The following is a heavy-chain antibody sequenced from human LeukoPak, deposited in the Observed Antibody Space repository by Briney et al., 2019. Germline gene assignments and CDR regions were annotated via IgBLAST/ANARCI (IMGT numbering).Heavy chain of an antibody. Sequence: SETLSLTCTVSGGSISSSSYYWGWIRQPPGKGLEWIGSIYYSGSTYYNPSLKSRVTISVDTSKNQFSLKLSSVTAADTAVYYCARGGLIAVAGPGLNWFDPWGQGTLVTVSS. J-gene: IGHJ5*02. CDR2: IYYSGST. CDR1: GGSISSSSYY. V-gene: IGHV4-39*01. CDR3: ARGGLIAVAGPGLNWFDP. D-gene: IGHD6-19*01.